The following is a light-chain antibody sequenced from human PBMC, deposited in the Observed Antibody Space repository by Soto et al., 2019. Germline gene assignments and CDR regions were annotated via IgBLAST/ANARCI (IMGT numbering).Light chain of an antibody. V-gene: IGLV1-51*01. J-gene: IGLJ1*01. Sequence: QSVLTQPPSVSAAPGQKVTISCSGSSSNIGNSYISWYQQLPGTAPKLLIYDNNNRPSGIPDRFSGSKSGTSATLGITGLQTGDEADYYCGTWDSSLSAGRYVFGTGTKLTVL. CDR3: GTWDSSLSAGRYV. CDR1: SSNIGNSY. CDR2: DNN.